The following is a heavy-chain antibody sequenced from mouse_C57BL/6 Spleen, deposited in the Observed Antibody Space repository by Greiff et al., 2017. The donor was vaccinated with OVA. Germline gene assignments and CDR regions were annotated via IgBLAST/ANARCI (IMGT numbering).Heavy chain of an antibody. CDR2: IDPSDSET. CDR3: ARPGYDGVFDY. V-gene: IGHV1-52*01. D-gene: IGHD1-1*01. CDR1: GYTFTSYW. J-gene: IGHJ2*01. Sequence: QVQLQQSGAELVRPGSSVKLSCKASGYTFTSYWMHWVKQRPIQGLEWIGNIDPSDSETHYNQKFKDKATLTVDKSSSTAYMQLSSLTSEDSAVYYCARPGYDGVFDYWGQGTTLTVSS.